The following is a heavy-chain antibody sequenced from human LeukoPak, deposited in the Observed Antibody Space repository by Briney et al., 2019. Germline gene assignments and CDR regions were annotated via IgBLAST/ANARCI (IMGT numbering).Heavy chain of an antibody. D-gene: IGHD4-17*01. J-gene: IGHJ4*02. CDR1: GYTFTGYY. Sequence: ASVKVSCKASGYTFTGYYMHWVRQAPGQGLEWMGWINPNSGNTGYAQKFQGRVTMTRNTSISTAYMELSSLRSEDTAVYYCARGYGDYVGEFDYWGQGTLVTVSS. CDR3: ARGYGDYVGEFDY. V-gene: IGHV1-8*02. CDR2: INPNSGNT.